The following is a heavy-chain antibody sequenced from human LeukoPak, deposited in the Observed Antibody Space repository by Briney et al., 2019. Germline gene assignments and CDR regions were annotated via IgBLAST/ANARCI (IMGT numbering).Heavy chain of an antibody. Sequence: SETLSLTCTVSGYSISSGYFWGWIRQPPGKGLECIGTIYHSGSTYYNPSLKSRVTISVDTSKNQFSLKLNSVTAADTAVYYCARDGYNYDGFDIWGQGTMVTVSS. CDR3: ARDGYNYDGFDI. J-gene: IGHJ3*02. CDR2: IYHSGST. CDR1: GYSISSGYF. V-gene: IGHV4-38-2*02. D-gene: IGHD5-24*01.